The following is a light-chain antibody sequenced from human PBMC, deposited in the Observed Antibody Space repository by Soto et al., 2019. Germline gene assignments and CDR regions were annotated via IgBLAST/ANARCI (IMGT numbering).Light chain of an antibody. CDR3: GTWYSSLSAVV. CDR1: SSNIGNNY. Sequence: QSVLTQPPSVSAAPGQKVTISCSGSSSNIGNNYVSWYQQLPGTAPKLLIYVNNKRPSGIPYRFSGAKSGTSATLGITGLQHGDEADYYCGTWYSSLSAVVFGGGTKLTVL. J-gene: IGLJ2*01. CDR2: VNN. V-gene: IGLV1-51*01.